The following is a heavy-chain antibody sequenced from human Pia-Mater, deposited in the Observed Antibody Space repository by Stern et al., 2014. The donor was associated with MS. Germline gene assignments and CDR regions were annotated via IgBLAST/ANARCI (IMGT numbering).Heavy chain of an antibody. CDR1: GFTLGSCA. V-gene: IGHV3-30*18. D-gene: IGHD2/OR15-2a*01. CDR3: AKDRQYLTYFFDH. J-gene: IGHJ5*02. Sequence: VQLVQSGGGVVQPGRPLRLSCVASGFTLGSCAMHWVRQAPGKGLEWVAGVSYDGRNQDYAHSVKGRFTISRDNSQNTLYMQMSSLRPEDTAVYYCAKDRQYLTYFFDHWGQGSLVTVSS. CDR2: VSYDGRNQ.